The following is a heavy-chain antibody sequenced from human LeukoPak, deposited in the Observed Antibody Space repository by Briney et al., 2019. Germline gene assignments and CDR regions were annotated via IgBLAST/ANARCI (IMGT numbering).Heavy chain of an antibody. D-gene: IGHD2-2*01. CDR1: GRSFSGYY. Sequence: PSETLSLTCAVYGRSFSGYYWSWVRQPPGKGLEWIGEINHSGSTNYNPSLKSRVTISVDTSKNQFSLKLSSVTAADTAVYYCARHGVVVVPAALGAADYYYYYGMDVWGQGTTVTVSS. CDR2: INHSGST. CDR3: ARHGVVVVPAALGAADYYYYYGMDV. V-gene: IGHV4-34*01. J-gene: IGHJ6*02.